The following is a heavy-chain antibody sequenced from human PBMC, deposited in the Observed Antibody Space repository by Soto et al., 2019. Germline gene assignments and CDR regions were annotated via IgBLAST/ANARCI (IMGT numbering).Heavy chain of an antibody. CDR3: ARGGTGEADF. Sequence: QAQLVQSGAEVKEPGASVTVSCKASGYTFTGYGITWVRQTPGQGLEWMGWASPLSATTNYAPKFKGRVTITTDTSTNMAYMEVRSLRSDDTAGYYCARGGTGEADFWGQGTLVTVSS. J-gene: IGHJ4*02. D-gene: IGHD3-16*01. CDR2: ASPLSATT. V-gene: IGHV1-18*01. CDR1: GYTFTGYG.